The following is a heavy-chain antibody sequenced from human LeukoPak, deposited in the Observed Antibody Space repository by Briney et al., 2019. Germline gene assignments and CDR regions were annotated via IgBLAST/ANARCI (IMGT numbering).Heavy chain of an antibody. CDR2: IRYDGSNK. CDR3: ARNGEYCSSTSCGDY. V-gene: IGHV3-30*02. D-gene: IGHD2-2*01. J-gene: IGHJ4*02. Sequence: GGSLRLSCAASGFTFSSYGMHWVRQAPGKGLEWVAFIRYDGSNKYYADSVKGRFTISRDNSKNTLYLQMNSLRAEDTAVYYCARNGEYCSSTSCGDYWGQGTLVIVSS. CDR1: GFTFSSYG.